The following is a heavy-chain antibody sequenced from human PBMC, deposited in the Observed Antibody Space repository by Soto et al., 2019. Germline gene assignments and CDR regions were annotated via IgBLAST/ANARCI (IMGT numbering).Heavy chain of an antibody. D-gene: IGHD1-26*01. CDR3: ARDDRRSYGTGIDY. CDR2: IYHSGST. CDR1: SGSISSSNW. J-gene: IGHJ4*02. V-gene: IGHV4-4*02. Sequence: SETLSLTCAVSSGSISSSNWWSWVRQPPGKGLEWIGEIYHSGSTNYNPSLKSRVTISVDKSKNQFSLKLSSVTAADTAVYYCARDDRRSYGTGIDYWGQGTLVTVSS.